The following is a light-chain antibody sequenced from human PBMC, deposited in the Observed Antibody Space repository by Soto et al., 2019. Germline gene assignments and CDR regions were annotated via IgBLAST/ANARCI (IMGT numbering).Light chain of an antibody. CDR1: SSDVGGYNY. CDR2: DVS. CDR3: SSYAGINNYV. V-gene: IGLV2-8*01. Sequence: QSALTQPPSASGSPGQSVTISCTGTSSDVGGYNYVSWYQQHPGKAPKLMIYDVSKRPSGVPDRFSGSKSGDTASLTVSGLQAEDEADYYCSSYAGINNYVFGTRTKVTVL. J-gene: IGLJ1*01.